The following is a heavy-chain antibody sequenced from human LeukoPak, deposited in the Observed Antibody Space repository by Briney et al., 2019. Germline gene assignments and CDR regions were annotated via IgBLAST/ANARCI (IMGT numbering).Heavy chain of an antibody. CDR3: ARSPPGWYYDNSGQYYFDT. CDR2: ISFTGNT. J-gene: IGHJ4*02. Sequence: PSETLSLTCTVSGGSISEYYWSWIRQSPGKRLEWIAYISFTGNTNYNPSLKSRVTISLDTSKTHFSLTLSSLTAADTAVYYCARSPPGWYYDNSGQYYFDTWGQGALVTVSS. D-gene: IGHD3-22*01. CDR1: GGSISEYY. V-gene: IGHV4-59*08.